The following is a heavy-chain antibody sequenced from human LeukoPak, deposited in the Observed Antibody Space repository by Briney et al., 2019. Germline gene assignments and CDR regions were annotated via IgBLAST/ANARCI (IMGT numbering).Heavy chain of an antibody. CDR2: INPNTGDT. Sequence: GASVTVSCKASGYSFTGFYIQWMRQAPGQGLEWMGWINPNTGDTNSAPKFQGRITLTSDTSIRTAYMEISRLTSDDTAVYFFARSVPYSSPSSNWGQGTLVTVSS. J-gene: IGHJ4*02. CDR3: ARSVPYSSPSSN. D-gene: IGHD6-13*01. V-gene: IGHV1-2*02. CDR1: GYSFTGFY.